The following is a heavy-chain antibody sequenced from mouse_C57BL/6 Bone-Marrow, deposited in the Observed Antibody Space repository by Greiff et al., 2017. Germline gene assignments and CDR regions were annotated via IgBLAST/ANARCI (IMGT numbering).Heavy chain of an antibody. CDR1: GYAFTSYW. CDR2: IHPNSGST. D-gene: IGHD1-1*01. Sequence: QVQLQQSGAELVKPGASVKLSCKASGYAFTSYWMHWVKQRPGQGLEWIGMIHPNSGSTNYNEKFKSKATLTVDKSSSTAYMQLSSLTSEDSAVYYCARFYGSSSYFDYWGQGTTLTVSS. V-gene: IGHV1-64*01. J-gene: IGHJ2*01. CDR3: ARFYGSSSYFDY.